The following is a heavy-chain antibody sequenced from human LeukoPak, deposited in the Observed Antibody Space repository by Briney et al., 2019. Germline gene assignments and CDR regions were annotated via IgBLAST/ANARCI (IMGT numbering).Heavy chain of an antibody. CDR2: ISGDGGST. V-gene: IGHV3-43*02. D-gene: IGHD6-6*01. CDR3: AKDRSFSRSSGYFDY. J-gene: IGHJ4*02. Sequence: GRSLRLSCAASGFNFDDSGMNCVRQPPGNCMEWVTLISGDGGSTYYADSVKGRFTISRDNSNNSLYLQMSSLRSEDTAFYYCAKDRSFSRSSGYFDYWGQGSLVTVSS. CDR1: GFNFDDSG.